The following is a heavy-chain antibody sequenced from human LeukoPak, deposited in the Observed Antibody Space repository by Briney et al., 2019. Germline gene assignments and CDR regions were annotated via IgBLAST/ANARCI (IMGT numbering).Heavy chain of an antibody. CDR3: ARVPLPEQHVDY. V-gene: IGHV4-61*02. Sequence: SETLSLTCTVSGGSISSGSYNWSWLRQPAGKGLEWIGRIYTSGSTNYNPSLKSRVTISVDTSKNQFSLKLSSVTAAYTAVYYYARVPLPEQHVDYWGQGTLVTVSS. J-gene: IGHJ4*02. CDR1: GGSISSGSYN. CDR2: IYTSGST. D-gene: IGHD6-13*01.